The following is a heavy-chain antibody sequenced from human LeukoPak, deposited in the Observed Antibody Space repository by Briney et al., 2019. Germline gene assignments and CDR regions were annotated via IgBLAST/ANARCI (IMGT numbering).Heavy chain of an antibody. Sequence: PSETLSLTCTVSGGSITNYYWSWIRQPPGKGLEWIGYIFHTGSTNYNPSLKSRVTISVDTSKNQFSLKLRSMTAADTDVYYCARDLGPSRGFDYWGQGTLLTVSS. CDR1: GGSITNYY. D-gene: IGHD3-10*01. V-gene: IGHV4-59*01. CDR3: ARDLGPSRGFDY. CDR2: IFHTGST. J-gene: IGHJ4*02.